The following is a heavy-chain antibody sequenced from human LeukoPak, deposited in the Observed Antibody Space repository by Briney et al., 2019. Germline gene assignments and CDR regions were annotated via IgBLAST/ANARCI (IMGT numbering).Heavy chain of an antibody. J-gene: IGHJ4*02. D-gene: IGHD3-22*01. CDR3: ARVPYYDSSGYPGVDY. V-gene: IGHV1-69*04. CDR2: IIPILGIA. CDR1: GGTFSSYA. Sequence: GASVKVSCKASGGTFSSYAISWVRQAPGQGLEWMGRIIPILGIANYAQKFQGRVTITADKSTSTAYMELSSLRSEDTAVYYCARVPYYDSSGYPGVDYWGQGTLVTVSS.